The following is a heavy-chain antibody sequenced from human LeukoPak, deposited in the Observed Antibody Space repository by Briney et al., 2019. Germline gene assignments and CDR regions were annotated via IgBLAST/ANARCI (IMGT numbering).Heavy chain of an antibody. CDR3: ARDLSLQWLVLGWFDP. CDR2: IKQDGSEK. D-gene: IGHD6-19*01. J-gene: IGHJ5*02. CDR1: GFTFSSYW. Sequence: PGGSLRLSCAASGFTFSSYWMNWVRQAPGKGLEWVANIKQDGSEKYYVDSVKGRFTISRDNAKNPLYLQMNSLRAEDTAVYYCARDLSLQWLVLGWFDPWGQGTLVTVSS. V-gene: IGHV3-7*01.